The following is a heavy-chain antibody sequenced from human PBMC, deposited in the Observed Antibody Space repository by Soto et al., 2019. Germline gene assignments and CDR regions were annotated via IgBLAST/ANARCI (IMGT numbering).Heavy chain of an antibody. J-gene: IGHJ5*02. CDR1: GGTFSNYA. Sequence: QVQLVQSGAEVKKPGSSVKVSCKASGGTFSNYAISWVRQAPGQGLEWMGGIIPIFGTANYAQKFQGRVTITADESTSTAYMELSSLRSEDTAVYYCASLWGSSGYFHGGWFDPWGQGTLVTVSS. CDR3: ASLWGSSGYFHGGWFDP. V-gene: IGHV1-69*01. D-gene: IGHD3-22*01. CDR2: IIPIFGTA.